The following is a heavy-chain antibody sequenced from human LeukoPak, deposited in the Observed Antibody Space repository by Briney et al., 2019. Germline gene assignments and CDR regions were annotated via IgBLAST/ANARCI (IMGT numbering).Heavy chain of an antibody. CDR1: GFTFSSYW. V-gene: IGHV3-74*01. CDR3: ARSGRYYYYGMDV. Sequence: GSLRLSCAASGFTFSSYWMHWVRQAPGKGLGWVSRINSDGSSTSYADSVKGRFTISRDNAKNTLYLQMNSLRAEDTAVYYCARSGRYYYYGMDVWGQGTTVTVSS. J-gene: IGHJ6*02. D-gene: IGHD1-26*01. CDR2: INSDGSST.